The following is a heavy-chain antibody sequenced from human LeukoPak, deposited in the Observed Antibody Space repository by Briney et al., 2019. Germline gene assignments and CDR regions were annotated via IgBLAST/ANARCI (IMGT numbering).Heavy chain of an antibody. V-gene: IGHV4-4*07. Sequence: PSETLSLTCTVSGGSISSYYWSWIRQPAGKGLEWIGRIYTSGSTNYNPSLKSRVTMSVDTSKNQFSLKLSSVTAADTAVYYCASDRLRDAYYGSGSYFVHWFDPWGQGTLVTVSS. CDR2: IYTSGST. J-gene: IGHJ5*02. CDR3: ASDRLRDAYYGSGSYFVHWFDP. CDR1: GGSISSYY. D-gene: IGHD3-10*01.